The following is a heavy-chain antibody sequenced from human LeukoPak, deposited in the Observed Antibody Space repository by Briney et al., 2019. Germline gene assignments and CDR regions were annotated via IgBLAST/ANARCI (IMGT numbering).Heavy chain of an antibody. CDR3: ARDVEMYSSTWSDAFDI. J-gene: IGHJ3*02. D-gene: IGHD6-13*01. CDR1: GFTFSSYS. Sequence: GESLRLSCAASGFTFSSYSMNWVRQAPGKGLEWVSFISSIRSYIYYADSVKGRFTISRDNAKNSLYLQMNSLRVEDTAVYYCARDVEMYSSTWSDAFDIWGQGTMVTVSS. CDR2: ISSIRSYI. V-gene: IGHV3-21*01.